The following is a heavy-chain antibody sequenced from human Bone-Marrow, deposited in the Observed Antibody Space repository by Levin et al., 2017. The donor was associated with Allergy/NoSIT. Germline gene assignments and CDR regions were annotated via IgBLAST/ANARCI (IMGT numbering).Heavy chain of an antibody. CDR3: ARGRRVYRGYYYYGMDV. CDR1: GGSFSGYY. Sequence: GSLRLSCAVYGGSFSGYYWSWIRQPPGKGLEWIGEINHSGSTNYNPSLKSRVTISVDTSKNQFSLKLSSVTAADTAVYYCARGRRVYRGYYYYGMDVWGQGTTVTVSS. J-gene: IGHJ6*02. CDR2: INHSGST. D-gene: IGHD5/OR15-5a*01. V-gene: IGHV4-34*01.